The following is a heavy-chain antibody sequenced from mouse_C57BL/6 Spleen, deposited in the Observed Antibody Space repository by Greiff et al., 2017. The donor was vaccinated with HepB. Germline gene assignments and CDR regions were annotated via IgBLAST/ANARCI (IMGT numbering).Heavy chain of an antibody. Sequence: EVHLVESGGGLVKPGGSLKLSCAASGFTFSDYGMHWVRQAPEKGLEWVAYISSGSSTIYYADTVKGRFTISRDNAKNTLFLQMTSLRSEDTAMYYCARQWYYGSSSWFAYWGQGTLVTVSA. J-gene: IGHJ3*01. CDR1: GFTFSDYG. D-gene: IGHD1-1*01. CDR2: ISSGSSTI. V-gene: IGHV5-17*01. CDR3: ARQWYYGSSSWFAY.